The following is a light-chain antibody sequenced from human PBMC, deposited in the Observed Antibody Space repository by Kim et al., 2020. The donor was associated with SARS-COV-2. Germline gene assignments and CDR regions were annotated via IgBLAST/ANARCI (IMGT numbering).Light chain of an antibody. J-gene: IGKJ1*01. Sequence: EIVLTQSPGTLSLSPGERATLSCRASQSVSRSSLAWYQQKVGQAPRLLIYGASSRATGIPDRFNGSGSGTDFTLSISRLEPEDFAVYYCQQYGNSPETFGQGTKVDIK. CDR1: QSVSRSS. CDR3: QQYGNSPET. CDR2: GAS. V-gene: IGKV3-20*01.